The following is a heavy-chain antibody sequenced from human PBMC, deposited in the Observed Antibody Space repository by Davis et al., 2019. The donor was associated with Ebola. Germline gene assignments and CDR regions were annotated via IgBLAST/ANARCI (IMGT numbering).Heavy chain of an antibody. Sequence: GESLKISCAASGFTFSSYSMNWVRQAPGKGLEWVSYISSSSSTLYYADSVKGRFTISRDNSKNTLDLQMNSLQSEHTAVYYCARAKEGYQLLSEALDVWGQGTTVTVSS. CDR1: GFTFSSYS. CDR2: ISSSSSTL. J-gene: IGHJ3*01. V-gene: IGHV3-48*01. CDR3: ARAKEGYQLLSEALDV. D-gene: IGHD5-24*01.